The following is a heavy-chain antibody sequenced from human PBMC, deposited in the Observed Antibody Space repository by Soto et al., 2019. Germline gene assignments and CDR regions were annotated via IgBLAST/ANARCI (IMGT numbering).Heavy chain of an antibody. J-gene: IGHJ4*02. Sequence: GGSLRLSCAASGFTFSSYAMHWVRQAPGKGLEWVAVISYDGSNKYYADSVKGRFTISRDNSKNTLYLQMNSLRAEDTAVYYCARSRYDFWSGSLDYWGQGTLVTVSS. CDR1: GFTFSSYA. CDR2: ISYDGSNK. V-gene: IGHV3-30*04. CDR3: ARSRYDFWSGSLDY. D-gene: IGHD3-3*01.